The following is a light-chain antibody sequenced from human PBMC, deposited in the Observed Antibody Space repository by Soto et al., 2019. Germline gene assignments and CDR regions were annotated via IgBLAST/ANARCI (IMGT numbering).Light chain of an antibody. CDR2: EVT. CDR1: SSDIGAYNY. J-gene: IGLJ1*01. V-gene: IGLV2-8*01. CDR3: SSHGGANNFYV. Sequence: QSSLAKPPSSSGSPGQSVTISCTGTSSDIGAYNYVSWYQRHPGKVPKLIIYEVTKRPSGVPDRFSASKSGNTASLTVSGLQAEDEADYYCSSHGGANNFYVFGTGTKVTVL.